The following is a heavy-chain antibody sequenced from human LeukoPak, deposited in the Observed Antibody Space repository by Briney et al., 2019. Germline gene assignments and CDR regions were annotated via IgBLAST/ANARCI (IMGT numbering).Heavy chain of an antibody. CDR2: IKQDGSEK. J-gene: IGHJ4*02. V-gene: IGHV3-7*01. CDR3: ARGESH. Sequence: GGSLRLSCAASGFTFSSYSMNWVRQAPGKGLEWVANIKQDGSEKYYVDSVKGRFTISRDNAKNSLYLQMNSLRAEDTAVYYCARGESHWGQGTLVTVSS. CDR1: GFTFSSYS.